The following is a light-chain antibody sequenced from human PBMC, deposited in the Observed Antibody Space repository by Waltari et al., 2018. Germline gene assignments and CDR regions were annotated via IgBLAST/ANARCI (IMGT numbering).Light chain of an antibody. J-gene: IGKJ1*01. Sequence: DVQMTQSPSTVSAFVGDRVTITCRASQSISDGLAWYQQKPGKAPKLLIYRASSLETGVPSRFSGSGSGAEFTLTISSLQPDDFATYYCQLYSSYSGYSGTFGQGTKVEIK. V-gene: IGKV1-5*03. CDR1: QSISDG. CDR3: QLYSSYSGYSGT. CDR2: RAS.